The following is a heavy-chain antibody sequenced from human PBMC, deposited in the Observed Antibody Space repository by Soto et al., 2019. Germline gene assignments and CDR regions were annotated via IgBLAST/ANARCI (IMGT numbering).Heavy chain of an antibody. V-gene: IGHV1-18*04. CDR1: VYTFTNYG. CDR3: ARDDRDSCSGGDCFYFDY. Sequence: QVQLVQSGGEVKKPGASVKVSCKASVYTFTNYGISWVRQAPGQGLEWLGWISTYNSNTNSAPRLQGRLTMTTNTSTSTADMELRSLTSDDTAVYYCARDDRDSCSGGDCFYFDYWGQGTLVTVSS. J-gene: IGHJ4*02. CDR2: ISTYNSNT. D-gene: IGHD2-21*02.